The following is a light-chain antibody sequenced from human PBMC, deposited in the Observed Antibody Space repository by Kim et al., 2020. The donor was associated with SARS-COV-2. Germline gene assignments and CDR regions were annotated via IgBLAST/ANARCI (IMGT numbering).Light chain of an antibody. CDR1: QSISTY. Sequence: DIQMTQSPSSLSASVGDRVTITCRASQSISTYLNWYQQKPGKAPKLLIYASSTLQRGVPSRFSASGSGTDFTLTIGSLQPEDFATYDCQQSYSTLGSFGQGTKLEI. CDR2: ASS. CDR3: QQSYSTLGS. V-gene: IGKV1-39*01. J-gene: IGKJ2*04.